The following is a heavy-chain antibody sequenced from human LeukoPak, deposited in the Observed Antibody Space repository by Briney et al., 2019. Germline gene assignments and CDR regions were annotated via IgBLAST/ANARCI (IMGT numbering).Heavy chain of an antibody. Sequence: SETLSLTCTVSGGSITGYYWTWTRQPAGKGLEWIGRIYTSGSTNYNPSLKSRVTMSVDTSKNQFSLKLSSVTAADTAVYYCARDYYGSGRAPDYYYYMDVWGKGTTVTISS. J-gene: IGHJ6*03. D-gene: IGHD3-10*01. V-gene: IGHV4-4*07. CDR3: ARDYYGSGRAPDYYYYMDV. CDR1: GGSITGYY. CDR2: IYTSGST.